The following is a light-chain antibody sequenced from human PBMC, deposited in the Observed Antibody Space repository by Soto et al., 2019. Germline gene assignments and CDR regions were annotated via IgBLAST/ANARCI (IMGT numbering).Light chain of an antibody. CDR3: GTWDSSLSAYV. CDR1: SSNIGNNY. V-gene: IGLV1-51*01. Sequence: QSVLTQPPSVSAAPGQKVTISCSGSSSNIGNNYVSWYQQLPGTAPKLLIYDNNKRPPGIPDRFSDSKSGTSATLGITGLQTGDEADYYCGTWDSSLSAYVFGTGTKLTVL. J-gene: IGLJ1*01. CDR2: DNN.